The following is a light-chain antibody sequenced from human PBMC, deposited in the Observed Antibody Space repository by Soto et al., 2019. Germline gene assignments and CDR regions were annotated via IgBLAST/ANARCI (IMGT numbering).Light chain of an antibody. J-gene: IGKJ1*01. CDR3: QQHNSFWS. V-gene: IGKV1-5*03. Sequence: DIQMTQSPSTLSASVGDRVTITCRASQSVDSWLAWYQQKPGKAPKLLIYKASTLQSGVPSRFSGSGSGTEFTLTISSLQPDDFATYYCQQHNSFWSFGPGTKVEI. CDR2: KAS. CDR1: QSVDSW.